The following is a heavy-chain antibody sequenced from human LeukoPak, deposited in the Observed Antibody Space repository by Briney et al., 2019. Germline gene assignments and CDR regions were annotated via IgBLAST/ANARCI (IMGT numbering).Heavy chain of an antibody. CDR1: GGTFSGYY. V-gene: IGHV4-34*01. J-gene: IGHJ6*02. CDR2: INHSGST. D-gene: IGHD2-21*02. CDR3: ARSVVVTAIHLDV. Sequence: SETLSLTCAAYGGTFSGYYWNWIRQPPGKGLEWIGEINHSGSTNYNPSLKSRVTISVDTSKNQFSLKLSSVTAADTAVYYCARSVVVTAIHLDVWGQGTTVTVSS.